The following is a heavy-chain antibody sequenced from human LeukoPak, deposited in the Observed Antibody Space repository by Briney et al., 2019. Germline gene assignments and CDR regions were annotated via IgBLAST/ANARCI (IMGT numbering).Heavy chain of an antibody. CDR1: GFTFSSYA. Sequence: PAGSLRLSCAASGFTFSSYAMSWVRQAPGKGLEWVSLISDSGGSTYYADSVNGRFTISRDNSKNTLYLQMNSLRADDTAVYYCAKETRYCRGGSCYSAPFDYWGQGTLVTVSS. CDR2: ISDSGGST. CDR3: AKETRYCRGGSCYSAPFDY. J-gene: IGHJ4*02. V-gene: IGHV3-23*01. D-gene: IGHD2-15*01.